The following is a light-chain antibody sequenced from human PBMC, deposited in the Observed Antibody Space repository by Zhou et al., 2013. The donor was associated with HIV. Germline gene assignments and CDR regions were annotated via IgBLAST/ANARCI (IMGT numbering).Light chain of an antibody. J-gene: IGKJ4*01. CDR2: KVS. Sequence: DVVMTQSPLSLPVTLGQPASISCRSSQSLVHSDGNTYLNWFQQRPGQSPRRLIYKVSNRDSGVPDRFSGSGSGTDFTLKISRVEAEDVGVYYCMQNAQWPLTFGGGTKVEIK. CDR1: QSLVHSDGNTY. CDR3: MQNAQWPLT. V-gene: IGKV2-30*02.